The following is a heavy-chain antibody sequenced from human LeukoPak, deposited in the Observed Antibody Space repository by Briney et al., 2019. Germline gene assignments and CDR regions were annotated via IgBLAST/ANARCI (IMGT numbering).Heavy chain of an antibody. CDR3: ARSSHWHYDSRDFDY. CDR2: IYSGGST. V-gene: IGHV3-53*01. Sequence: GSLRLSCAASGFTFDDYGMSWVRQAPGKGLEWVSIIYSGGSTFYADSVKGRFTISRDNSKNTLYLQMNSLRAEDTAVYYCARSSHWHYDSRDFDYWGQGTLVTVSS. D-gene: IGHD3-22*01. J-gene: IGHJ4*02. CDR1: GFTFDDYG.